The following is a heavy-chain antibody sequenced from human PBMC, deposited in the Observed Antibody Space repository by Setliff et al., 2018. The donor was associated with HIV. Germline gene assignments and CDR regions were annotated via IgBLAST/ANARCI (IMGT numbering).Heavy chain of an antibody. CDR2: ISHSGST. Sequence: SETLSLTCAVSGSSISNGYYWGWIRQPPGKGLEWIGSISHSGSTYYNPSLKSRVTISVDTSKNQSSLKLSSVTAADTAVYHCARRNSGWYDAFDIWGQGTMVTVSS. CDR1: GSSISNGYY. J-gene: IGHJ3*02. D-gene: IGHD6-19*01. V-gene: IGHV4-38-2*01. CDR3: ARRNSGWYDAFDI.